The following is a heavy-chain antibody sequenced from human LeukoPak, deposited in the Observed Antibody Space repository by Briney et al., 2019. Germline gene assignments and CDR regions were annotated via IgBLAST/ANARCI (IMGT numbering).Heavy chain of an antibody. CDR1: GFTFSSYS. V-gene: IGHV3-21*01. CDR3: ARDAPDSSGYYYGIPYYFDY. J-gene: IGHJ4*02. Sequence: PGGSLRLSCAASGFTFSSYSMSWVRQAPGKGLEWVSSISSSSSYIYYADSVKGRFTISRDNAKNSLYLQMNSLRAEDTAVYYCARDAPDSSGYYYGIPYYFDYWGQGTLVTVSS. D-gene: IGHD3-22*01. CDR2: ISSSSSYI.